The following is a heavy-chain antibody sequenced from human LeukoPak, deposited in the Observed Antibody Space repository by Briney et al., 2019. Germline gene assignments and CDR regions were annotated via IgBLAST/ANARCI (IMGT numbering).Heavy chain of an antibody. CDR3: ARGRGYWDGGSCDGFDY. CDR2: IYYSGST. Sequence: PSETLSLTCTVSGGSISSYYWSWIRQPPGKGLEWIGYIYYSGSTNYNPSLKSRVTISVDTSKNQFSLKLSSVTAADTAVYYCARGRGYWDGGSCDGFDYWGQGTLVTVSS. J-gene: IGHJ4*02. D-gene: IGHD2-15*01. CDR1: GGSISSYY. V-gene: IGHV4-59*12.